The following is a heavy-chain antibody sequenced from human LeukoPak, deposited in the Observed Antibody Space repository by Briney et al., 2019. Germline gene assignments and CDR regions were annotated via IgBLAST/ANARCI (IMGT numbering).Heavy chain of an antibody. Sequence: GGSLRLSFAASGFTFSSYSMNWVRQAPGKGLEWVSSISSSSSYIYYAGSVKGRFTSSRENEKNSVSVQMHRVSAEDTDVYYCESPRVMGSRGPYLDHWGQGTLVTVSS. CDR2: ISSSSSYI. D-gene: IGHD2-21*01. J-gene: IGHJ4*02. CDR3: ESPRVMGSRGPYLDH. CDR1: GFTFSSYS. V-gene: IGHV3-21*01.